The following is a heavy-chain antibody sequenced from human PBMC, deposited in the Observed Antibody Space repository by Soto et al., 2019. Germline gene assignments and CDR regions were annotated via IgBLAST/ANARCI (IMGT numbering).Heavy chain of an antibody. CDR2: LYAGESDT. CDR3: ARRRGSCPDY. V-gene: IGHV5-51*01. Sequence: GEFLKIFCQGSGYSFISYWLVLLLQLPEKGLEGRGGLYAGESDTRYSPSFQGQVTISADKSVSTAYLQWSSLKASDAAMYYRARRRGSCPDYWGHGTQVTVS. J-gene: IGHJ4*01. D-gene: IGHD1-26*01. CDR1: GYSFISYW.